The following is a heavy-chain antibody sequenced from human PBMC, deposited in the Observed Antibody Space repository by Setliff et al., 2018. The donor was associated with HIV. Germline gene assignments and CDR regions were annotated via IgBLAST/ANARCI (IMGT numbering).Heavy chain of an antibody. V-gene: IGHV1-8*01. CDR1: GHTFTNVD. CDR3: ARGKGVGGVVITGGLDV. D-gene: IGHD3-10*01. Sequence: ASVKVSCKASGHTFTNVDIHWLRRATGQGLEWMGWMNPNTGVSGYALKFQARVTMTRDTSISTAYMELSSLTSEDTAVYYCARGKGVGGVVITGGLDVWGKGNPGHRLL. J-gene: IGHJ6*04. CDR2: MNPNTGVS.